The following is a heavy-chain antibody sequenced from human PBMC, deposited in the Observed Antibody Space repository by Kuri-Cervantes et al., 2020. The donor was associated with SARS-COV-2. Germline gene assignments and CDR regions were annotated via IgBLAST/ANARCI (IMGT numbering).Heavy chain of an antibody. J-gene: IGHJ6*02. D-gene: IGHD3-3*01. CDR1: GFTFSSYA. Sequence: GGSLRLSCAASGFTFSSYAMHWVRQAPGKGLEWVAVISYDGSNKYYADSVKGRFTFSRDNSKNTLYLQMNSLRAEDTAVYYCAKDLLLYYNYYYGMDVWGQGTTVTVSS. CDR2: ISYDGSNK. CDR3: AKDLLLYYNYYYGMDV. V-gene: IGHV3-30-3*01.